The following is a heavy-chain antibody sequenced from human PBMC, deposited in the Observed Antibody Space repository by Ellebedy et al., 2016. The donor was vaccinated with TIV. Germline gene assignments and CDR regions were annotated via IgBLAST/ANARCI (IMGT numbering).Heavy chain of an antibody. Sequence: SETLSLXXTVSGGSISSYYWSWIRQPPGKGLEWIGYIYSGSPNYNPSLKSRVTISVDTSKNQFSLKLSSVTAPDTAVYYCAREGSYSSGWYEVRGWFDPWGQGTLVTVSS. CDR3: AREGSYSSGWYEVRGWFDP. V-gene: IGHV4-59*01. J-gene: IGHJ5*02. CDR2: IYSGSP. D-gene: IGHD6-19*01. CDR1: GGSISSYY.